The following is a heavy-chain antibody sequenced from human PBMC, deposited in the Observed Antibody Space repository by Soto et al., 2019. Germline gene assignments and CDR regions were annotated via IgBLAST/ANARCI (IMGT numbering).Heavy chain of an antibody. V-gene: IGHV3-23*01. D-gene: IGHD3-3*01. J-gene: IGHJ6*03. CDR2: ISGSGGST. CDR3: AKDEYYDFWSGYSYYYMDV. CDR1: GLPFNSYA. Sequence: PGGSLRLSCAASGLPFNSYAMSRVRQAPGKRLEWVSAISGSGGSTYYADSVKGRFTISRDNSKNTLYLQMNSLRAEDTAVYYCAKDEYYDFWSGYSYYYMDVWGKGTTVTVSS.